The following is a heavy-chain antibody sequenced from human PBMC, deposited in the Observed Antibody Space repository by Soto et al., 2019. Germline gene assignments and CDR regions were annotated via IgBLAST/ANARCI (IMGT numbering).Heavy chain of an antibody. J-gene: IGHJ4*02. V-gene: IGHV3-33*01. D-gene: IGHD2-15*01. CDR2: IWGDESKK. Sequence: GGSLRLSCAASGSAFRTHGMHWVRQAPGKGLEWVAVIWGDESKKYYADSVKGRFTISKDNSKNTLFLQMNTLRVEDTAVYYRARGAVAAGDFDYWGQGTLVTVSS. CDR1: GSAFRTHG. CDR3: ARGAVAAGDFDY.